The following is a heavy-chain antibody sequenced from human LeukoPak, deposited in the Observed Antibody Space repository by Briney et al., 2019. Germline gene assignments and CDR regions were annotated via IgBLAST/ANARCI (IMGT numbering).Heavy chain of an antibody. D-gene: IGHD3-10*01. J-gene: IGHJ6*04. V-gene: IGHV3-48*03. Sequence: PGGSLRLSCAASGFTFSSYEMNWGRQAPGKGLEWVSYISSSGSTIYYADSVKRRFTISRHNAKNSLYLQMNSLRADDMAVYYCAELGITMIGGVWGKGTTVTISS. CDR1: GFTFSSYE. CDR2: ISSSGSTI. CDR3: AELGITMIGGV.